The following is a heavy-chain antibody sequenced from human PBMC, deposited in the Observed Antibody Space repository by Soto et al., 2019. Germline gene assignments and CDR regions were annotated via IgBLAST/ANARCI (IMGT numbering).Heavy chain of an antibody. CDR1: GFTFSSYA. Sequence: RRLSCAASGFTFSSYAMSWVRQAPGRGLEWVSIISGNGGSTYYAASVKGRFTISRDNTKNTLYLQMDSLTAEDTAVYYCAKGSEFSNSYTLDFDFWGQGALVTVSS. V-gene: IGHV3-23*01. J-gene: IGHJ4*02. D-gene: IGHD6-6*01. CDR3: AKGSEFSNSYTLDFDF. CDR2: ISGNGGST.